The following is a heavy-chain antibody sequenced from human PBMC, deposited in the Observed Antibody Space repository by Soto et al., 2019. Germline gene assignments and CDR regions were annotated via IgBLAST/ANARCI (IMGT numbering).Heavy chain of an antibody. D-gene: IGHD1-26*01. V-gene: IGHV3-23*01. J-gene: IGHJ4*02. Sequence: GGSLRLSCAASGFSFSIYAMSWVRQAPGKGLEWVSGFSSNGGSTYYADSVRGRFTISRDNSKNTLYLQMNSLRAEDTAVYYCARASGSRTLVYWGQGTLVTVSS. CDR1: GFSFSIYA. CDR3: ARASGSRTLVY. CDR2: FSSNGGST.